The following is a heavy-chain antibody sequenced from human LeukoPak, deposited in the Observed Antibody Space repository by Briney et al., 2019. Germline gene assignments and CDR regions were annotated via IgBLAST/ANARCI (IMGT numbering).Heavy chain of an antibody. CDR1: GFTFSNDW. J-gene: IGHJ4*02. CDR2: INGDGSST. D-gene: IGHD2-2*02. Sequence: GGSLRLSCAASGFTFSNDWMHWVRHPPGKGLVWVSRINGDGSSTTYADSVKGRSTISRDNAKNTLYLQMNSLRAEDTAVYYCAGLGYCTSTNCYIDYWGQGTVVTVSS. CDR3: AGLGYCTSTNCYIDY. V-gene: IGHV3-74*01.